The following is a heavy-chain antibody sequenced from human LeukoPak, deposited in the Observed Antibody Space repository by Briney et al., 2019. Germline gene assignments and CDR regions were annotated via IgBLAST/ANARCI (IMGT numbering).Heavy chain of an antibody. V-gene: IGHV1-69-2*01. J-gene: IGHJ3*02. D-gene: IGHD3-22*01. CDR3: ATDPFDSSGHDAFDI. Sequence: GASVKISCKVSGYTFTDYYMHWVQQAPGKGLEWMGLVDPEDGETIYAEKFQGRVTITADTSTDTAYMELGSLRSEDTAVYYCATDPFDSSGHDAFDIWGQGTMVTVSS. CDR1: GYTFTDYY. CDR2: VDPEDGET.